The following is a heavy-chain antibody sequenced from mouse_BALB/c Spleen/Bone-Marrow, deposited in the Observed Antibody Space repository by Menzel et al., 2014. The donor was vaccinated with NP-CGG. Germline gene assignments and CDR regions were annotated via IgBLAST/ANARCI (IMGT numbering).Heavy chain of an antibody. CDR2: ISSGSRTI. CDR1: GFTFSSFG. CDR3: SRNYDFWFGY. Sequence: DVHLVESGGGLVQPGGSRKLSCAASGFTFSSFGMHRIRQAPEKGLEWVAYISSGSRTIYYADTVRGRFTISRDNPKNTLFLQMTSLRSEDTAMYYCSRNYDFWFGYWGQGTLVTVSA. D-gene: IGHD2-4*01. J-gene: IGHJ3*01. V-gene: IGHV5-17*02.